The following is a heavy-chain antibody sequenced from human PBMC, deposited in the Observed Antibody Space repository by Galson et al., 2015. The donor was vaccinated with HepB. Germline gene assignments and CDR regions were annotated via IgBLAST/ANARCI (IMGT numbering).Heavy chain of an antibody. Sequence: SVKVSCKASGGTFSSYAISWVRQAPGQGLEWMGGIIPIFGTANYAQKFQGRVTITADKSTSTAYMELSSLRSEDTAVYYCARDIQQLVRFYYYYGMDVWGQGTTVTVSS. CDR3: ARDIQQLVRFYYYYGMDV. V-gene: IGHV1-69*06. CDR2: IIPIFGTA. CDR1: GGTFSSYA. J-gene: IGHJ6*02. D-gene: IGHD6-13*01.